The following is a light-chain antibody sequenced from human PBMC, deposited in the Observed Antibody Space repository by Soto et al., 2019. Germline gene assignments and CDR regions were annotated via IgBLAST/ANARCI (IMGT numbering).Light chain of an antibody. CDR2: DAS. V-gene: IGKV3-11*01. Sequence: IVLTQSPATLSSFPGDRVTLSCRASQSVSSYLAWYQQKPGQAPRLLIYDASNRATGIPARFSGSGSGTDFTLTISSLEPEDFAVYYCQQYGSSPIPFAQRTRLEIK. CDR3: QQYGSSPIP. J-gene: IGKJ5*01. CDR1: QSVSSY.